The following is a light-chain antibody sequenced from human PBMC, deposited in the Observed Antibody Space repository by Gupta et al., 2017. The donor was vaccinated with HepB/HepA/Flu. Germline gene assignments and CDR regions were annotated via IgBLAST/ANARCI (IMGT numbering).Light chain of an antibody. CDR3: AAWDYSLNGWV. CDR1: SPNIGSNT. CDR2: SNN. Sequence: QSVLTQPPSASGTPVQSVTISCSGSSPNIGSNTVNWYQQLTGTAPKLHIYSNNRRPSGVPDRFSGSKSGPSASLAISGLQSEDEADYYCAAWDYSLNGWVFGGGTKLTVL. J-gene: IGLJ3*02. V-gene: IGLV1-44*01.